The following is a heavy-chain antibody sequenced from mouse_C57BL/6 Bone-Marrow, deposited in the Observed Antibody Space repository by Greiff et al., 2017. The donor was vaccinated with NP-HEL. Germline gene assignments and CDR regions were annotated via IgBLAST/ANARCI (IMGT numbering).Heavy chain of an antibody. CDR3: TGLTGTKGY. D-gene: IGHD4-1*01. CDR2: IDPETGGT. CDR1: GYTFTDYE. V-gene: IGHV1-15*01. Sequence: QVQLQQSGAELVRPGASVTLSCKASGYTFTDYEMHWVKQTPVHGLEWIGAIDPETGGTAYNQKFKGKAILTADKSSSTAYMERRSLTAEDSAVYYCTGLTGTKGYWGQCTTLTVSS. J-gene: IGHJ2*01.